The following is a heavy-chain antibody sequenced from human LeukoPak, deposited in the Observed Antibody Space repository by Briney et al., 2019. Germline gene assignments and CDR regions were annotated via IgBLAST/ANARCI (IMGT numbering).Heavy chain of an antibody. CDR2: LKEDGSVK. D-gene: IGHD2-15*01. Sequence: PGGSLRLSCAASGFTFSSFWMIWVRQAPGKGLEWVANLKEDGSVKNYVDSVKGRFTISRDNAKNSLYLQMNSLRAEDTAVYYCARDEVVDYWGQGTLVTVSS. J-gene: IGHJ4*02. V-gene: IGHV3-7*01. CDR3: ARDEVVDY. CDR1: GFTFSSFW.